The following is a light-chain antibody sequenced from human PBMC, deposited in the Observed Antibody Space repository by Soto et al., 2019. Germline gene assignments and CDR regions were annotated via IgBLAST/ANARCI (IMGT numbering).Light chain of an antibody. CDR3: QQYGSSRT. J-gene: IGKJ1*01. CDR2: GAS. Sequence: EIVLTQSPGTLSLSPGERATLSCRASQNVSSSYLAWYQQKPGQAPRLLIYGASSRATGIPDRFRGSGSGTDFTLTISRLEPEDFAVYYCQQYGSSRTFGQGTKVEIK. CDR1: QNVSSSY. V-gene: IGKV3-20*01.